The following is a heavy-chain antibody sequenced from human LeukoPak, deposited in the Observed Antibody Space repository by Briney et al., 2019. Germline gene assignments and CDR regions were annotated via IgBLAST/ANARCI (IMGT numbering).Heavy chain of an antibody. Sequence: SETLSLTRTVSGGSISSYYWSWIGPPPGKGLEWIWYIYYSGSSIYNPSLKTLVIISVDTSKNQFSLKLSSVTAADTAVYYCARRIAVAGPFDNWGQGNLVTVSS. CDR3: ARRIAVAGPFDN. J-gene: IGHJ4*02. V-gene: IGHV4-59*08. CDR2: IYYSGSS. D-gene: IGHD6-19*01. CDR1: GGSISSYY.